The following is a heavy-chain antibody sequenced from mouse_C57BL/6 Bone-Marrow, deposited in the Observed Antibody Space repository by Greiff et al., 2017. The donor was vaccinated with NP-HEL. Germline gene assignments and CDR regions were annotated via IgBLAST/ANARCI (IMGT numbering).Heavy chain of an antibody. CDR1: GYAFSSSW. V-gene: IGHV1-82*01. Sequence: QVQLQLSGPELVKPGASVKISCKASGYAFSSSWMNWVKQRPGKGLEWIGRIYPGDGDTNYNGKFKGKATLTADKSSSTAYMQLSSLTSEDSAVYFCARGGLAQIYWGQGTLVTVSA. D-gene: IGHD6-1*01. J-gene: IGHJ3*01. CDR3: ARGGLAQIY. CDR2: IYPGDGDT.